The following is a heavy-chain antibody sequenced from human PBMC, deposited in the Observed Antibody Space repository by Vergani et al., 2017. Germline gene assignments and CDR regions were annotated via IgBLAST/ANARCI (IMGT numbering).Heavy chain of an antibody. Sequence: QVQLVQSGAEVKKPGSSVKVSCKASGGTFSSYAISWVRQAPGQGLEWMGGIIPIFGTANYAQKFQGRVTITADESTSTAYMELSSLRSEDTAVYYCARESGGNSGGYYYYYMDVWGKGTTVTVSS. J-gene: IGHJ6*03. V-gene: IGHV1-69*12. D-gene: IGHD4-23*01. CDR3: ARESGGNSGGYYYYYMDV. CDR2: IIPIFGTA. CDR1: GGTFSSYA.